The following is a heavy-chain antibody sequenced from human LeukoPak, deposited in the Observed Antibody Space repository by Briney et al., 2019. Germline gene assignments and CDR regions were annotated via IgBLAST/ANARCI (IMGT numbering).Heavy chain of an antibody. D-gene: IGHD4-17*01. Sequence: GGSLRLSCVASGFTFSSYAMHWVRRAPGKGLEWVAVIAFDGSNALYADSVKGRFTISRDISKSTLYLEMNSLKAEDSAIYYCSRGRYGDYSRSGYYYGMDVWGQGTTVTVSS. V-gene: IGHV3-30-3*01. CDR1: GFTFSSYA. J-gene: IGHJ6*02. CDR3: SRGRYGDYSRSGYYYGMDV. CDR2: IAFDGSNA.